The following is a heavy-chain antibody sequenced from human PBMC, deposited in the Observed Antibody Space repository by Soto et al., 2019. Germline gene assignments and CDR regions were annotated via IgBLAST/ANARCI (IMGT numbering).Heavy chain of an antibody. D-gene: IGHD1-20*01. CDR1: GFSFSNYV. CDR2: ISYDGSNK. J-gene: IGHJ4*02. Sequence: QVPLVESGGGVVQPGRSLRLSCAASGFSFSNYVMHWVRQAPGKGLEWVAVISYDGSNKYYADSVKGRFTISRDNSKNTLYLQMNSLRAEDTAVYYCAKERSTYNDYWGQGTLVTVSS. CDR3: AKERSTYNDY. V-gene: IGHV3-30*18.